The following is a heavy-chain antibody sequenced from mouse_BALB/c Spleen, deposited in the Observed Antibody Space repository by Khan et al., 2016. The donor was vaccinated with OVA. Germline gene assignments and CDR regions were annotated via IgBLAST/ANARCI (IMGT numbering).Heavy chain of an antibody. V-gene: IGHV5-6*01. CDR1: GFTFSNYG. J-gene: IGHJ3*01. Sequence: EVELVESGGDLVKPGGSLKLSCAASGFTFSNYGLSLVRQTPDKRLEWVATISSGGDYTYYPDSVKGRFTIFRDNAKNPLYLQMSSLKSEDTAMYHCASHLTGSFAYWGQGTLVTVSA. CDR3: ASHLTGSFAY. D-gene: IGHD4-1*01. CDR2: ISSGGDYT.